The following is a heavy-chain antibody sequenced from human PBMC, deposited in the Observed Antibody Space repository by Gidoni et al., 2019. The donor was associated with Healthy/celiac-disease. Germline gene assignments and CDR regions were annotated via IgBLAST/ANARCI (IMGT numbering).Heavy chain of an antibody. J-gene: IGHJ5*02. V-gene: IGHV3-23*04. D-gene: IGHD6-13*01. CDR2: ISGSGVST. CDR1: GFTFRSYA. Sequence: EVQLVESGGGLVQPGGSLRLACAASGFTFRSYAMSGVCQAPGKGLECVSAISGSGVSTYYADSVKGRFTISRDNSKNTLYLQMNSLRAEDTAVYYCAKDYVRGPNSSSWPTWGQGTLVTVSS. CDR3: AKDYVRGPNSSSWPT.